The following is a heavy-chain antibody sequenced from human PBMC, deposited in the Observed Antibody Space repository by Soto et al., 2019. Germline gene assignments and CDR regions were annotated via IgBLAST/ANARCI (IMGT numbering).Heavy chain of an antibody. CDR3: ARSFGVAADGPFDY. V-gene: IGHV4-31*03. CDR1: GGSISSGGYY. CDR2: IYYSGST. D-gene: IGHD6-13*01. J-gene: IGHJ4*02. Sequence: SETLSLTCTVSGGSISSGGYYWSWIRQHPGKGLEWIGYIYYSGSTYYNPSLKSRVTISVDTSKNQFSLRLSSVTAADTAVYYCARSFGVAADGPFDYWGQGTLVTVSS.